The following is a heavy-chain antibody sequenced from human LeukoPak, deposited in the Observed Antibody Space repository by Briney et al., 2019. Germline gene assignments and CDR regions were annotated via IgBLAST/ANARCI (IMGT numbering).Heavy chain of an antibody. D-gene: IGHD2-2*01. J-gene: IGHJ6*02. CDR1: GGTFSSYA. Sequence: SVEVSCKASGGTFSSYAISWVRQAPGQGLEWMGGIIPIFGTANYAQKFQGRVTITADESTSTAYMELSSLRSEDTAVYYCASPFQPYCSSTSCPENYYYYGMDVWGQGTTVTVSS. CDR3: ASPFQPYCSSTSCPENYYYYGMDV. V-gene: IGHV1-69*13. CDR2: IIPIFGTA.